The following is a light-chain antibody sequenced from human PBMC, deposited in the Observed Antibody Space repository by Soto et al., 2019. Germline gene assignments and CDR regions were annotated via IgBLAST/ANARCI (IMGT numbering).Light chain of an antibody. CDR3: QQFNSYPLT. Sequence: DIQLTQSPSFLSASLGDRATITFRASQGIGSYLAWYQQKPGKAPKVLIYAASTLQSGVPSRFSGSGSGTEFTLTISSLEPEDFATYYCQQFNSYPLTFGGGTKVDIK. CDR1: QGIGSY. CDR2: AAS. V-gene: IGKV1-9*01. J-gene: IGKJ4*01.